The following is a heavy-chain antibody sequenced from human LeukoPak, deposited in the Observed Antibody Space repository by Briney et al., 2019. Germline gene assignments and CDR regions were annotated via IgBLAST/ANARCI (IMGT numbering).Heavy chain of an antibody. CDR1: GGSISSYY. D-gene: IGHD1-26*01. V-gene: IGHV4-59*08. J-gene: IGHJ4*02. CDR3: ARRERGRSVLFDY. CDR2: IYYSGST. Sequence: SETLSLTCTVSGGSISSYYWSWIRQPPWKGLEWIGYIYYSGSTNYNPSLKSRVTISVDTSKNQFSLKLSSVTAADTAVYYCARRERGRSVLFDYWGQGTLVTVSS.